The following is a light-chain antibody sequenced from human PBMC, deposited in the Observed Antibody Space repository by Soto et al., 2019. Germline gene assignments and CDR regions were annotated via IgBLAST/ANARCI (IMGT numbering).Light chain of an antibody. CDR1: QGISNY. Sequence: DIQLTQSPSFLSASVGDTVTITCRASQGISNYLAWYQQKPGKAPKFLIHATSTLQSGVPSRFSGSGSGTEFTLTISSPKPEDFATYSCQQFRSYPLTLGGGTKVDIK. V-gene: IGKV1-9*01. CDR3: QQFRSYPLT. J-gene: IGKJ4*01. CDR2: ATS.